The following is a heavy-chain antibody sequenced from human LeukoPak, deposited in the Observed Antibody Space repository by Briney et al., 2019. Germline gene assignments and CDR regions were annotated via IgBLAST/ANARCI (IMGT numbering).Heavy chain of an antibody. V-gene: IGHV4-38-2*01. CDR3: ARRGSTDY. D-gene: IGHD2/OR15-2a*01. J-gene: IGHJ4*02. CDR2: IYHSGST. Sequence: SETLSLTCAVSGYSISSGYYWGWIRQPPGKGLEWIGSIYHSGSTYYNPSLKSRVTISVDTSKNQFSLRLSSVTAADTAVYYCARRGSTDYWGQGTLVTVSS. CDR1: GYSISSGYY.